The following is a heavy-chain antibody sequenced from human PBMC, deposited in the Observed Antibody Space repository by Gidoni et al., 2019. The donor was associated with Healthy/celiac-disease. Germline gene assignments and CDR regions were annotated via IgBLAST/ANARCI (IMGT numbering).Heavy chain of an antibody. CDR1: GGSISSSNW. D-gene: IGHD4-17*01. J-gene: IGHJ4*02. CDR2: IYHSGST. CDR3: ARGGTDYGDYGDY. V-gene: IGHV4-4*02. Sequence: QVQLQESGPGLVTPSATLSPPCTVPGGSISSSNWWSWVRQPPGKGLEWIGEIYHSGSTNYNPSLKSRVTISVDKSKNQFSLKLSSVTAADTAVYYCARGGTDYGDYGDYWGQGTLVTVSS.